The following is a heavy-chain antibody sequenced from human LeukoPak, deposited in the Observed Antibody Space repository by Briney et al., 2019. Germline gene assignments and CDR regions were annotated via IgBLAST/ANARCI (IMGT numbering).Heavy chain of an antibody. Sequence: GGSLRLSCAASKFTFSSYAIHWVRQAPGKGLEWVSIISHDGSYKYYTDSVKGRFTISRDNSKNTLLLQMNSLRAEDTAVYYCARDYGGSSPFDYWGQGTLVTVSS. CDR1: KFTFSSYA. CDR3: ARDYGGSSPFDY. CDR2: ISHDGSYK. D-gene: IGHD4-23*01. V-gene: IGHV3-30*04. J-gene: IGHJ4*02.